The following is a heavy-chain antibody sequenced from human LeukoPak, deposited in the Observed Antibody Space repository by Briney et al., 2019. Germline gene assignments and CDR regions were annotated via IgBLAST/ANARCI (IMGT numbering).Heavy chain of an antibody. V-gene: IGHV4-31*03. CDR1: GGSNSSGAYY. D-gene: IGHD5-18*01. J-gene: IGHJ4*02. CDR3: ARVDTAFDY. Sequence: SQTLSLTCTVAGGSNSSGAYYWSWIPHNPGNGLEWFGHIYYSRSTYYDPSPKSRVTISVDTSKNQFSLKLSSVTAADTAVYYCARVDTAFDYWGQGTRVTVSS. CDR2: IYYSRST.